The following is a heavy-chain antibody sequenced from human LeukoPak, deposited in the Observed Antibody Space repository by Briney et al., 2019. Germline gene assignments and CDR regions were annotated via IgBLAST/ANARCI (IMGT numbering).Heavy chain of an antibody. D-gene: IGHD3-22*01. V-gene: IGHV3-23*01. CDR3: AKVKWRYYDSSGHYFDY. CDR1: GFTFSSYA. Sequence: GGSLRLSCAASGFTFSSYAMSWVRQAPGKGLEWVSAISGSGGSTYYADSVKGRFTISRDNSKNTLYLQMNSLRGEDTAVYYCAKVKWRYYDSSGHYFDYWGQGTLVTVSS. J-gene: IGHJ4*02. CDR2: ISGSGGST.